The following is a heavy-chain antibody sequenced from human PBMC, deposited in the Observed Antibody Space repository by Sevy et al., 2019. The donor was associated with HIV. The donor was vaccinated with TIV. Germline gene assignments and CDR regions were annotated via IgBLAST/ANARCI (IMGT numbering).Heavy chain of an antibody. V-gene: IGHV3-30*18. CDR3: AKDLHLEWELLVHLVDY. J-gene: IGHJ4*02. D-gene: IGHD1-26*01. Sequence: GGSLRLSCSASGFTFSSYGMHWVRQAPGKGLEWVAVIPYDGSNKYYADSVKGRFTISRDNSKNTLYLQMNSLRAEDTAVYYCAKDLHLEWELLVHLVDYWGQGTLVTVSS. CDR2: IPYDGSNK. CDR1: GFTFSSYG.